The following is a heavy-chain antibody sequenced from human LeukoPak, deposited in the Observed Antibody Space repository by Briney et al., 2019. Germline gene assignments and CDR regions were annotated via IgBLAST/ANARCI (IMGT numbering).Heavy chain of an antibody. V-gene: IGHV3-30*18. CDR1: GFTFSSYG. J-gene: IGHJ3*02. CDR3: AKQQWLAQGGAFDI. Sequence: GGSLRLSCAASGFTFSSYGMHWVRQAPGKGLEWVAVISYDGTNKYYADSVKGRFTISRDNSKNTLYLQMNSLRAEDTAVYYCAKQQWLAQGGAFDIWGQGTMVIVSS. D-gene: IGHD6-19*01. CDR2: ISYDGTNK.